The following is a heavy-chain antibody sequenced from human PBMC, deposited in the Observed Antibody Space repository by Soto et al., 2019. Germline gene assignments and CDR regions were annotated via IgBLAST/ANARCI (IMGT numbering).Heavy chain of an antibody. J-gene: IGHJ2*01. Sequence: QVHLQESGPGLVKTSGTLSLNCAVCRVSISSSNWWLWVRQSAGKGLEWTGAMYHTGSTNYSASLKSRVTMSDDKSTNQFALKLSSVTATDTYVYYCARDSYSDSNVGHFDLWGRATLVSVSS. CDR3: ARDSYSDSNVGHFDL. CDR1: RVSISSSNW. V-gene: IGHV4-4*02. CDR2: MYHTGST. D-gene: IGHD3-22*01.